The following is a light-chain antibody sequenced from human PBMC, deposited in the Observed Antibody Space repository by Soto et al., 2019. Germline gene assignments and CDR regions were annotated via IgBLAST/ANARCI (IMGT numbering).Light chain of an antibody. J-gene: IGLJ1*01. CDR3: SSYTSSSTHV. Sequence: QSALTQPASVSGSPGQSITISCTGTSSDIGAFTFVSWYQQHPGKVPKLMIFDVNRRPSGVSDRFSGSKSGNTASLTISGLQAEDEGDYYCSSYTSSSTHVFGSGTKLNVL. CDR2: DVN. CDR1: SSDIGAFTF. V-gene: IGLV2-14*03.